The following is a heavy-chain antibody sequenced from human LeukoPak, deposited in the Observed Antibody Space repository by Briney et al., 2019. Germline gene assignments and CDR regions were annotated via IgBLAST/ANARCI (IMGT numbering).Heavy chain of an antibody. CDR2: INQDGSEK. CDR3: ARGIILAGILYY. J-gene: IGHJ4*02. CDR1: GFTFSSYW. D-gene: IGHD6-13*01. Sequence: GGSLRLSCAASGFTFSSYWMSWVRQAPGKGLEWVANINQDGSEKNYVDSVKGRFTISRDNAKNSLYLQMSSLRPEDTAVYHCARGIILAGILYYWGQGARVTVSS. V-gene: IGHV3-7*01.